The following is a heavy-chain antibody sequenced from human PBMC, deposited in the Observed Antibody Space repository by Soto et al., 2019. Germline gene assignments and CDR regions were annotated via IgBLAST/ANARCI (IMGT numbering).Heavy chain of an antibody. V-gene: IGHV4-39*01. Sequence: SETLSLTCTVSGGSISSSSYYWGWIRQPPGKGLEWIGSIYYSGSTYYNPSLKSRVTISVDTSKNQFSLKLSSVTAADTAVYYCARRRKTQTTVTTIGARRDYYYYYMDVWGKGTTVTVSS. D-gene: IGHD4-17*01. CDR2: IYYSGST. J-gene: IGHJ6*03. CDR1: GGSISSSSYY. CDR3: ARRRKTQTTVTTIGARRDYYYYYMDV.